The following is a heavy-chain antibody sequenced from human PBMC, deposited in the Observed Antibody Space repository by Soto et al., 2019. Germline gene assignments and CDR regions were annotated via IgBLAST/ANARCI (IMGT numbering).Heavy chain of an antibody. CDR3: ARRDTSGFLRYFDN. D-gene: IGHD3-3*01. CDR2: IVPNIGTV. V-gene: IGHV1-69*06. CDR1: GGTLSRFISYP. J-gene: IGHJ4*02. Sequence: QVQLVQSGAEVKKPGSSVKVSCEASGGTLSRFISYPINWVRQAPGQGLEWMGGIVPNIGTVNYAQKFQGRLTITADKSTGTAYMELSNLRSEDTALYYCARRDTSGFLRYFDNWCQGTLVTVSS.